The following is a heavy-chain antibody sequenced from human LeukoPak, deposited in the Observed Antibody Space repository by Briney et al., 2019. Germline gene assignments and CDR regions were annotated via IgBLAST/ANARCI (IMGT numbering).Heavy chain of an antibody. CDR3: ARSAQSAIVASPVVWSLDY. CDR2: INHSGST. V-gene: IGHV4-34*01. CDR1: GGSFSGYY. D-gene: IGHD5-12*01. Sequence: SETLSLTCAVYGGSFSGYYWSWIRQPPGKGLEWIGEINHSGSTNYKPSLKSRVTISVDTSKNQFSLKLSSVPAADTAVYYCARSAQSAIVASPVVWSLDYWGQGTLVTVSS. J-gene: IGHJ4*02.